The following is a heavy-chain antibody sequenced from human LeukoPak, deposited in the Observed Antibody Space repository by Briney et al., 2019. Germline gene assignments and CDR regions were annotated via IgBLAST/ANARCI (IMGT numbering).Heavy chain of an antibody. Sequence: GGSLRLSCAASGFTFSSYSMNWVRQAPGKGLEWVSSISSSSSYIYYADSVKGRFTISRDNAKNSLYLQMNNLRAEDTAVYYCARDDYYDAGKFDYWGQGTLVTVSS. D-gene: IGHD3-22*01. V-gene: IGHV3-21*01. CDR1: GFTFSSYS. CDR3: ARDDYYDAGKFDY. CDR2: ISSSSSYI. J-gene: IGHJ4*02.